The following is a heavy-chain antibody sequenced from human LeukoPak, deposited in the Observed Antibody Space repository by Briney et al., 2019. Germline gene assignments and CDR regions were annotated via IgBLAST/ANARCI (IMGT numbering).Heavy chain of an antibody. CDR3: ARRWYYGSGSLPTPFDH. CDR1: GGSISSSSYY. Sequence: SETLSLTCTVSGGSISSSSYYWGWIRQPPGKGLEWIGSIYYSGSTYYNPSLKSRVTISVDTSKNQFSLKLSSVTAADTAVYYCARRWYYGSGSLPTPFDHWGQGTLVTVSS. D-gene: IGHD3-10*01. CDR2: IYYSGST. V-gene: IGHV4-39*01. J-gene: IGHJ4*02.